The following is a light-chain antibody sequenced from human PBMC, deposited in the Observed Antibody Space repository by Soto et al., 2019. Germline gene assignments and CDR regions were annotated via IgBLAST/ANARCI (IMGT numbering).Light chain of an antibody. CDR3: QQRSNWPPPFT. CDR1: QSVSSY. J-gene: IGKJ3*01. V-gene: IGKV3-11*01. CDR2: DAS. Sequence: EIVLTQSPATLSLSPGERATLSCRASQSVSSYLAWYQQKPGQAPRLLIYDASNRATGIPARLSGSGSGTDMTLIISGLEAEDFAVYYCQQRSNWPPPFTFDPGTKVDIK.